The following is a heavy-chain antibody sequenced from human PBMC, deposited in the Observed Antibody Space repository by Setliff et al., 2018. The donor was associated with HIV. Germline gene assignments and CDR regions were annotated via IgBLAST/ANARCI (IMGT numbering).Heavy chain of an antibody. CDR1: GGSIRSFF. CDR2: IYYNGDT. CDR3: ARTRAPYFFDF. Sequence: SETLSLTCTVSGGSIRSFFCGWIRQPSGKGLEYIGSIYYNGDTYYNPSPKSRVTISGDTSKNQFSLKLSSVTAADTAVYFCARTRAPYFFDFWGQGAQVTVSS. J-gene: IGHJ4*02. D-gene: IGHD1-26*01. V-gene: IGHV4-39*07.